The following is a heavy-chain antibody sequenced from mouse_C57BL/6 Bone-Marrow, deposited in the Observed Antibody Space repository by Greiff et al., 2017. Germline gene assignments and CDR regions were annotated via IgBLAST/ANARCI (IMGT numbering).Heavy chain of an antibody. J-gene: IGHJ1*03. D-gene: IGHD1-1*01. CDR2: IRNKANGYTT. Sequence: EVKLVESGGGLVQPGGSLSLSCAASGFTFTDYDMSWVRQPPGKALEWLGFIRNKANGYTTEYSASVKGRFTISRDNSQSILYLQMNALRAEDSATYYCARYPHYYGSSYWYFDVWGTGTTVTVSS. V-gene: IGHV7-3*01. CDR3: ARYPHYYGSSYWYFDV. CDR1: GFTFTDYD.